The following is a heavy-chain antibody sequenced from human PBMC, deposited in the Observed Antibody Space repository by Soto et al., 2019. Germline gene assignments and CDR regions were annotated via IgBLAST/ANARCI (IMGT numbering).Heavy chain of an antibody. V-gene: IGHV3-7*01. D-gene: IGHD2-21*02. J-gene: IGHJ3*02. CDR1: GFTFGSHW. CDR3: ARDSVTTDAFDI. CDR2: IKQDGSEK. Sequence: SGGSLRLPWAASGFTFGSHWMSWVRQAPGKGLEWVANIKQDGSEKYYVDSVKGRFTISRDNAKNSLYLQMNSLRAEDTAVYYCARDSVTTDAFDIWGQWTMVTVSS.